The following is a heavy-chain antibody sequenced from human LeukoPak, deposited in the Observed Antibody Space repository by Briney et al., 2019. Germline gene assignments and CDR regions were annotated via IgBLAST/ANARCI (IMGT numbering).Heavy chain of an antibody. CDR2: ISSSSTFI. D-gene: IGHD5-18*01. Sequence: GGSLRLSCAASGFTFSSYSMNWVRQAPGKGLEWVSSISSSSTFIYYADSLKGRFTISRDSAKNSLYLQMNSLRAEDTAVYYCARDRGYTYGHPFDYWGQGTLVTVSS. CDR1: GFTFSSYS. J-gene: IGHJ4*02. CDR3: ARDRGYTYGHPFDY. V-gene: IGHV3-21*01.